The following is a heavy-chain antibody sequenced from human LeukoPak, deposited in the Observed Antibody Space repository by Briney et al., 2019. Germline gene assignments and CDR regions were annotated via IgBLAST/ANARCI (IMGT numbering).Heavy chain of an antibody. Sequence: GGSLRLSCAASGFTFSSYAMHWVRQAPGKGLEWVAVISYDGSNKYYADSVKGRFTISRDNSKNTLYLQMNSLRAEDTAVYYCAREGDYGDGEFDYWGQGTLVTVSS. D-gene: IGHD4-17*01. CDR3: AREGDYGDGEFDY. V-gene: IGHV3-30-3*01. CDR1: GFTFSSYA. CDR2: ISYDGSNK. J-gene: IGHJ4*02.